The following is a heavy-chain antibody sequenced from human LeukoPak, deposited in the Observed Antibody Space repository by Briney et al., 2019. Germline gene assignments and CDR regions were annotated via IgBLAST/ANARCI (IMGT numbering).Heavy chain of an antibody. CDR1: GFAFETFA. J-gene: IGHJ3*02. CDR3: VKNPTDYSDSYSFHI. D-gene: IGHD2-21*02. V-gene: IGHV3-43D*03. Sequence: GGSLRLSCVASGFAFETFAMHWVRQAPGKGLEWVSLISWTGNSSYYADSAKGRFTVSRDNSRNSLYLQMHSLRIEDTALYYCVKNPTDYSDSYSFHIRGQGTMVTVSS. CDR2: ISWTGNSS.